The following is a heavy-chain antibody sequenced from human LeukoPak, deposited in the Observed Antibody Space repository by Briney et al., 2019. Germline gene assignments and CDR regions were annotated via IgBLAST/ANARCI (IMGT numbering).Heavy chain of an antibody. D-gene: IGHD4-17*01. CDR1: GFTFSSYG. J-gene: IGHJ4*02. CDR3: ARAGFYGDYTDY. CDR2: ISGSGTYI. Sequence: GGSLRLSCAVSGFTFSSYGMSWVRQAPGKGLEWVSSISGSGTYIYYADSMKGRFTISRDNAKNSLYLQMNSLRAEDTAVYYCARAGFYGDYTDYWGQGTLVTVSS. V-gene: IGHV3-21*06.